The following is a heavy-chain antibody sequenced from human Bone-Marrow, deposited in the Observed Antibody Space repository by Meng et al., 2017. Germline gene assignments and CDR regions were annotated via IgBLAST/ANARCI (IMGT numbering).Heavy chain of an antibody. CDR1: GYTFTGYY. CDR3: AVHYYGSGSSTFDY. J-gene: IGHJ4*02. Sequence: HVQLVQSGAEVKKPGASVKVSCKASGYTFTGYYMHWVRQAPGQGLEWMGRINPNSGGTNYAQKFQGRVTMTRDTSISTAYMELSRLRSDDTAVYYCAVHYYGSGSSTFDYWGQGTLVTVSS. V-gene: IGHV1-2*06. CDR2: INPNSGGT. D-gene: IGHD3-10*01.